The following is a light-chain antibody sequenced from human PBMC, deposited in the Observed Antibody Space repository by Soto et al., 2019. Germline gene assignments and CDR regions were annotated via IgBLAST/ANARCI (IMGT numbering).Light chain of an antibody. Sequence: QSVLTQPASVSGSPGQSITISCTGTSSDVGSYNLVSWYQQHPGKAPKLMIYEGSKRPSGVSNRFSGSKSGNTASLTISGLQTEHEADYYCCSYVGGSTFVFGSGTKVTVL. CDR1: SSDVGSYNL. CDR2: EGS. CDR3: CSYVGGSTFV. V-gene: IGLV2-23*01. J-gene: IGLJ1*01.